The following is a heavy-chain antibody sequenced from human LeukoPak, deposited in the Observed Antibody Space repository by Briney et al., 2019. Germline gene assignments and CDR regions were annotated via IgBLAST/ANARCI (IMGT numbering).Heavy chain of an antibody. V-gene: IGHV3-74*03. J-gene: IGHJ3*02. D-gene: IGHD4-23*01. CDR1: GFTFGSYW. CDR2: INSDGSTA. Sequence: GGSLRLSCAASGFTFGSYWMYWVRQAPGKGLVWVSRINSDGSTATYAYSVKGHFTTSRDNAKKTLYVQMNSLRAEDTAVYYCAREVGGNLGDAFDIWGQGTMVTVSS. CDR3: AREVGGNLGDAFDI.